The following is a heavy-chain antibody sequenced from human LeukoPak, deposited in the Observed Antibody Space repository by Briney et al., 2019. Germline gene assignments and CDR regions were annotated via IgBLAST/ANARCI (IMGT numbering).Heavy chain of an antibody. CDR1: GFTSSSYK. D-gene: IGHD3-10*02. J-gene: IGHJ6*04. CDR2: IIIRGGTI. V-gene: IGHV3-48*03. Sequence: GGSLRVSCAASGFTSSSYKMNWVRQAPGEGLGWVSYIIIRGGTIYYADSVKGRFTISRDNAKNSLYLQMNSLRAEDTAVYYCAQLGITMIGGVWGKGTTVTISS. CDR3: AQLGITMIGGV.